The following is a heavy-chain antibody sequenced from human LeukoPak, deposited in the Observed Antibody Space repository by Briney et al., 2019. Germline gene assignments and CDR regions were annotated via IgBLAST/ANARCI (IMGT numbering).Heavy chain of an antibody. Sequence: PSETLSLTCTVSGGSISSSSYYWGWIRQPPGKGLEWIGYIYYSGSTNYNPSLKSRVTISVDTSKNQFSLKLSSVTAADTAVYYCARARYYYDSSGYQIVFDYWGQGTLVTVSS. D-gene: IGHD3-22*01. V-gene: IGHV4-61*05. CDR1: GGSISSSSYY. J-gene: IGHJ4*02. CDR2: IYYSGST. CDR3: ARARYYYDSSGYQIVFDY.